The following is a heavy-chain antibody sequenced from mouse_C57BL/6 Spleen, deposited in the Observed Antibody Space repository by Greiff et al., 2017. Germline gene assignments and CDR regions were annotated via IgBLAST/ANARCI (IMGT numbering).Heavy chain of an antibody. V-gene: IGHV1-82*01. J-gene: IGHJ2*01. CDR2: IYPGDGDT. D-gene: IGHD1-1*01. CDR3: ARSGDYGSSGGD. Sequence: QVQLKQSGPELVKPGASVKISCKASGYAFSSSWMNWVKQRPGKGLEWIGRIYPGDGDTNYNGKFKGKATLTADKSSSTAYMQLSSLTSEDSAVYFCARSGDYGSSGGDWGQGTTLTVSS. CDR1: GYAFSSSW.